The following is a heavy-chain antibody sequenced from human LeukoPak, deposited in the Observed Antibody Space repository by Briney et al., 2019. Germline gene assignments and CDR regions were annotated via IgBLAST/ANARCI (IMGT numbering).Heavy chain of an antibody. CDR3: ARVRAPEENGTDY. V-gene: IGHV3-21*01. Sequence: GGSLRLSCAASGFTFSSYSMNWVHQAPGKGLEWVSSISSSSSYIYYADSVKGRFTISRDNAKNSLYLQMNSLRAEDTAVYYCARVRAPEENGTDYWGQGTLVTVSS. CDR2: ISSSSSYI. J-gene: IGHJ4*02. CDR1: GFTFSSYS. D-gene: IGHD1-14*01.